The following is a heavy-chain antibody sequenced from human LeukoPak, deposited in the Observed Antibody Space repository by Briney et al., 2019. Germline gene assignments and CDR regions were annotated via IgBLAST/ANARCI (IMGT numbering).Heavy chain of an antibody. CDR2: IYYSGST. CDR3: ARGAYTYYFDY. CDR1: GGSNSSYY. Sequence: SETLSLTCTVSGGSNSSYYWSWIRQPPGKGLEWIGYIYYSGSTNYNPSLKSRVTISVDTSKNQFSLKLSSVTAADTAVYYCARGAYTYYFDYWGQGTLVTVSS. V-gene: IGHV4-59*01. J-gene: IGHJ4*02. D-gene: IGHD4-11*01.